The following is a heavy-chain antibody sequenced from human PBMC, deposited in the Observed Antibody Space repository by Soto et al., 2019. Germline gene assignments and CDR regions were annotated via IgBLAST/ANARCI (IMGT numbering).Heavy chain of an antibody. V-gene: IGHV3-30*18. CDR2: SSFDGTQQ. CDR1: GCSLSSSG. Sequence: PGGSLRLSCTASGCSLSSSGMHWVRQAPGKGLEWLAVSSFDGTQQFYGDSVKGRFTVSRDNSNNTLYLEMNSLRTEDTAVYYCAKQLRGSGWYPLDSRGQGTPVTVSS. CDR3: AKQLRGSGWYPLDS. D-gene: IGHD6-19*01. J-gene: IGHJ4*02.